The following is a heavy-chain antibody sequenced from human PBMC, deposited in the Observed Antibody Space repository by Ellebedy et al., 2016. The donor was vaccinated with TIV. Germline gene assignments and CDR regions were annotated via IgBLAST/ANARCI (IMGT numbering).Heavy chain of an antibody. CDR1: GFTFSSHS. CDR3: AGIADVRFDP. J-gene: IGHJ5*02. V-gene: IGHV3-21*01. Sequence: GESLKISCAASGFTFSSHSMNWVRQAPGKGLEWVSFICRSSSHTAFTDSLKGRFTISRDNAKNLLYLHLNSLRAEDTAVYYCAGIADVRFDPWGQGTLVSVSS. CDR2: ICRSSSHT. D-gene: IGHD3-10*02.